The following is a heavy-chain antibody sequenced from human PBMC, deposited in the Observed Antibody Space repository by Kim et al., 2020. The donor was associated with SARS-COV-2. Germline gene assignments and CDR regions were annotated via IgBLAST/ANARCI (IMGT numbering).Heavy chain of an antibody. V-gene: IGHV3-21*01. CDR3: ARDQFGSSWSTTFDY. Sequence: GGSLRLSCAASGFTFSSYSMNWVRQAPGKGLEWVSSISSSSSYIYYADSVKGRFTISRDNAKNSLYLQMNSPRAEDTAVYYCARDQFGSSWSTTFDYWGQGTLVTVSS. CDR2: ISSSSSYI. CDR1: GFTFSSYS. J-gene: IGHJ4*02. D-gene: IGHD6-13*01.